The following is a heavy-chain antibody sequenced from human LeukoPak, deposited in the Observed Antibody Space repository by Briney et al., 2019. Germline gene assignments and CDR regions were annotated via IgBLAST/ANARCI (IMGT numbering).Heavy chain of an antibody. CDR3: TTGPLRISMIVIDY. CDR1: GFTFTNAW. CDR2: IKTKSDGGTT. J-gene: IGHJ4*02. V-gene: IGHV3-15*01. Sequence: WGSLRLSCAASGFTFTNAWMSWVRQAPGKGLEWVGRIKTKSDGGTTDYAAPVKGRFTISRDDSKNTLYLQMNSLKTEDTAVYYCTTGPLRISMIVIDYWGQRTLLTVSS. D-gene: IGHD3-22*01.